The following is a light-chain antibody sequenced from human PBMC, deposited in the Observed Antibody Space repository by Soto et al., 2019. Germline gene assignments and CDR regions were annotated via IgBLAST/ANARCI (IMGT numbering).Light chain of an antibody. CDR1: SPNIGNFY. Sequence: QPVLTQPPSASGTPGQRVTISCSGSSPNIGNFYVYWYQQLPGTAPKLLIYKNNQRPLGVPDRFSGSKSGTSASLAISGLRSEDEADYYCAAWDDSLSGPGVFGGGTQLTVL. V-gene: IGLV1-47*01. CDR3: AAWDDSLSGPGV. J-gene: IGLJ7*01. CDR2: KNN.